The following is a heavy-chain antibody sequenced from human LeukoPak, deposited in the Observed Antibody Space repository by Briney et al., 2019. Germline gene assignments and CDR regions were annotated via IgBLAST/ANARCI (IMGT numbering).Heavy chain of an antibody. CDR2: INPNSGRT. J-gene: IGHJ4*02. V-gene: IGHV1-2*02. D-gene: IGHD3-9*01. CDR1: GYSFNDYY. Sequence: ASVKVSCKTSGYSFNDYYLHWVRQAPGQGLEWMGWINPNSGRTHYAPKFQGRVTVTTDTSITTAYMELSSLISGDTALYYCARDSSDILTGYYHFWGQGTLVTVSS. CDR3: ARDSSDILTGYYHF.